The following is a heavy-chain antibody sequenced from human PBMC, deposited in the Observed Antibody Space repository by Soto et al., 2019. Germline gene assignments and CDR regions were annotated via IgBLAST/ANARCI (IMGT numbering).Heavy chain of an antibody. CDR2: ISSSGSTI. CDR1: GFTFSSYE. CDR3: ARDEGTVQGNYDFWSGLDV. D-gene: IGHD3-3*01. Sequence: LRLSCAASGFTFSSYEMNWVRQAPGKGLEWVSYISSSGSTIYYADSVKGRFTISRDNAKNSLYLQMNSLRAEDTAVYYCARDEGTVQGNYDFWSGLDVWGQGTTVTVSS. J-gene: IGHJ6*02. V-gene: IGHV3-48*03.